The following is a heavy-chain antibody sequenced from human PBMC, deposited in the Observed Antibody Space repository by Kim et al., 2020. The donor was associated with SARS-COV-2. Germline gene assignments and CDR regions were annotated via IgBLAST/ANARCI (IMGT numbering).Heavy chain of an antibody. Sequence: GTANYAQKFQGRVTITADESTSTAYMELSSLRSEDTAVYYCRRTTDWVDYWGQGTLVTVSS. V-gene: IGHV1-69*01. CDR2: GTA. J-gene: IGHJ4*02. D-gene: IGHD3-9*01. CDR3: RRTTDWVDY.